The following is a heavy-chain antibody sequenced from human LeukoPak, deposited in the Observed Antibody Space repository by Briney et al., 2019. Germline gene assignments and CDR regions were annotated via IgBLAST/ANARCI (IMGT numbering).Heavy chain of an antibody. D-gene: IGHD1-26*01. Sequence: SVTLSLTCAVSDGSTSNDHYWSWVRQPPGQGLEWIGQIFHSGNTNYNPSLKSRVTISIDKSKNQLSLILSSVTAADTAVYFCARHGSYSFGVWGQGTMVTVSS. J-gene: IGHJ3*01. CDR2: IFHSGNT. V-gene: IGHV4-4*02. CDR1: DGSTSNDHY. CDR3: ARHGSYSFGV.